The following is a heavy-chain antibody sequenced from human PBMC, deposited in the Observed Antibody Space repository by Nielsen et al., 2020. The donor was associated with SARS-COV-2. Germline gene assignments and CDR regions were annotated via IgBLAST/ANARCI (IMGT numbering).Heavy chain of an antibody. CDR3: ARGPSRGYNLVDY. V-gene: IGHV3-30-3*01. J-gene: IGHJ4*02. D-gene: IGHD5-24*01. Sequence: GESLKISCAASGFTFSSYAMHWVRQAPGKGLEWVAVISYDGSNKYYADSVKGRFTISRDNSKNTLYLQMNSLRAEDTAVYYCARGPSRGYNLVDYWGQGTLVTVSS. CDR1: GFTFSSYA. CDR2: ISYDGSNK.